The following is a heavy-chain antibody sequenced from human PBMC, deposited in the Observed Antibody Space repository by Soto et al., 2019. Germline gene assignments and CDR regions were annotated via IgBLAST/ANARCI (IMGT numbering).Heavy chain of an antibody. CDR1: GFTFSSYW. Sequence: EVQLVESGGGLVQPGGSLRLSCAASGFTFSSYWMSWVRQAPGKGLEWVANIKQDGSEKYYVDSVKGRFTISRDNAKNSLCLQMNSLRAEDTAVYYCARVKAARPNDYWGQGTLVTVSS. CDR3: ARVKAARPNDY. CDR2: IKQDGSEK. D-gene: IGHD6-6*01. V-gene: IGHV3-7*03. J-gene: IGHJ4*02.